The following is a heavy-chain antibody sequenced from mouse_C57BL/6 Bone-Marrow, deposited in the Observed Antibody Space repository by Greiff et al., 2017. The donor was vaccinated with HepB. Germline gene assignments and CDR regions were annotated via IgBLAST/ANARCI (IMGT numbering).Heavy chain of an antibody. V-gene: IGHV1-53*01. CDR3: ASEGWLVRRYCYFDV. J-gene: IGHJ1*03. D-gene: IGHD2-3*01. Sequence: VQLQQPGTELVKPGASVKLSCKASGYTFTSYWMHWVKQRPGQGLEWIGNINPSNGGTNYNEKFKSKATLTVDKSSSTAYMQLSSLTSEDSAVYYCASEGWLVRRYCYFDVWGTGTTVTVSS. CDR1: GYTFTSYW. CDR2: INPSNGGT.